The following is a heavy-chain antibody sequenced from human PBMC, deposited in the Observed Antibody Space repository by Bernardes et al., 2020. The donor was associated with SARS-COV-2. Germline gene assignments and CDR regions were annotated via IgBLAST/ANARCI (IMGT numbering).Heavy chain of an antibody. Sequence: SETLSLTCTVSGGSISPYYWNWVRQPPGKGLEWIGYIYYTGSTWYNPSLTSRATISLDTSKNQFSLKLRSVTAADTAVYYCARRRVSERPVAEGNWLDPWGQGTLVTVSS. CDR2: IYYTGST. CDR3: ARRRVSERPVAEGNWLDP. V-gene: IGHV4-59*08. D-gene: IGHD6-19*01. J-gene: IGHJ5*02. CDR1: GGSISPYY.